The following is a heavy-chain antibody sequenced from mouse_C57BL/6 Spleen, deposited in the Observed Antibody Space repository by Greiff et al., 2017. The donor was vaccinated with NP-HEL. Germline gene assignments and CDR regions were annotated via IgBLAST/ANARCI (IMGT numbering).Heavy chain of an antibody. CDR1: GYTFTDYY. CDR2: INPNNGGT. V-gene: IGHV1-26*01. J-gene: IGHJ3*01. CDR3: ARELDSSGYGFAY. Sequence: VQLQQSGPELVKPGASVKISCKASGYTFTDYYMNWVKQSHGKSLEWIGDINPNNGGTSYNQKFKGKATLTVDKSSSKAYMELRSLTSEDSAVYYCARELDSSGYGFAYWGQGTLVTVSA. D-gene: IGHD3-2*02.